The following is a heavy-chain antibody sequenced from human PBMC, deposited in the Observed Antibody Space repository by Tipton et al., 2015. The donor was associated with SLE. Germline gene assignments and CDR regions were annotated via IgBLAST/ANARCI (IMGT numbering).Heavy chain of an antibody. CDR2: IYYTGSA. Sequence: TLSLTCTVSGDSISGGGYYWSWIRQHPGKGLEWIGYIYYTGSAFYNPSLKSRISISVDTSKNQFSLKLSSVTAADTAVYYCARGGVVTLTQFDYWGQGTLVTVSS. CDR1: GDSISGGGYY. J-gene: IGHJ4*02. V-gene: IGHV4-31*03. D-gene: IGHD3-10*01. CDR3: ARGGVVTLTQFDY.